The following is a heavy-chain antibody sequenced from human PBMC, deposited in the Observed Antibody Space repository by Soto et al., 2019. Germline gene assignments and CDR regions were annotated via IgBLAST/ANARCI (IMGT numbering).Heavy chain of an antibody. Sequence: QVQLVQSGAEVKKPGSSVKVSCKASGGTFSSYAISWVRQAPGQGLEWMGGISLIFGTANYAQKFHGGVTITAGKSAGTAYRELSRLRSADTALYYCAMPRRQVWFSPQEYYYGMDVWGHGTTVTVSS. CDR1: GGTFSSYA. V-gene: IGHV1-69*06. CDR2: ISLIFGTA. CDR3: AMPRRQVWFSPQEYYYGMDV. J-gene: IGHJ6*02. D-gene: IGHD5-18*01.